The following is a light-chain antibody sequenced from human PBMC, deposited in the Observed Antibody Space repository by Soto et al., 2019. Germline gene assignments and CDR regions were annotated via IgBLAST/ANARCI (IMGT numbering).Light chain of an antibody. Sequence: DIQMTQSPSTLSASVGDRVTLTCRASQSISSWLAWYQQKPGKAPKLLIYKASSLECGVPSRFSGSGSGTEFTLTISSLQPDDFATYYCQQYNSYSRTFGQGTKVEIK. CDR2: KAS. CDR3: QQYNSYSRT. V-gene: IGKV1-5*03. J-gene: IGKJ1*01. CDR1: QSISSW.